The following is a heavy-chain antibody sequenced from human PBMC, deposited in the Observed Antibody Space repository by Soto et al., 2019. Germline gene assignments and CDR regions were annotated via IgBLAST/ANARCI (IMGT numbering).Heavy chain of an antibody. CDR3: AHTVTRFDYFDY. V-gene: IGHV2-5*02. CDR1: GFSLNTRTVG. D-gene: IGHD4-17*01. CDR2: IYWDDDK. Sequence: QITLKESGPTLVKPTQTLTLTCTFSGFSLNTRTVGVGWIRQPPGKALEWLALIYWDDDKRYSPSLRTRLTITKDTCKNQVVFTMTNMDRVDTATYSCAHTVTRFDYFDYWGQGTLVTVSS. J-gene: IGHJ4*02.